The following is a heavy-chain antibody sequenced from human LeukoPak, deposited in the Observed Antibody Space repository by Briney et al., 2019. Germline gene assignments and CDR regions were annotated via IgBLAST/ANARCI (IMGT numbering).Heavy chain of an antibody. Sequence: ASVKVSCKASGYTFTSYAMNWVRQAPGQGLEWMGWINTNTGNPRYAQGFTGRFVFSLDTSVSTTYLQISSLKAEDTAVYYCARGHYYGSGSYYWFDPWGQGTLVTVSS. V-gene: IGHV7-4-1*02. D-gene: IGHD3-10*01. CDR1: GYTFTSYA. CDR2: INTNTGNP. J-gene: IGHJ5*02. CDR3: ARGHYYGSGSYYWFDP.